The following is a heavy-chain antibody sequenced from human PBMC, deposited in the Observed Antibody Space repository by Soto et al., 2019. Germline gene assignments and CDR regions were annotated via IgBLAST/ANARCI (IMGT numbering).Heavy chain of an antibody. CDR1: GGSISSGDYY. D-gene: IGHD3-22*01. J-gene: IGHJ4*02. Sequence: SETLSLTCTVSGGSISSGDYYWSWIRQPPGKGLEWIGYIYYSGSTYYNPSLKSRVTISVDTSKNQFSLKLSSVTAADTAVYYCARGLYYYDSSGYYLEYFDYWGQGTLVTVSS. CDR3: ARGLYYYDSSGYYLEYFDY. CDR2: IYYSGST. V-gene: IGHV4-30-4*01.